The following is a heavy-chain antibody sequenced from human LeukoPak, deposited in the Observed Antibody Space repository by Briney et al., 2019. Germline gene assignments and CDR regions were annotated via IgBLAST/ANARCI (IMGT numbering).Heavy chain of an antibody. CDR2: IYHSGST. Sequence: SETLSLTCAVYGGSFSGYYWSWIRQPPGKGLEWIGEIYHSGSTNYNPSLKSRVTISVDKSKNQFSLKLSSVTAADTAVYYCARDPGVGDYDFWSGYYTGISWFDPWGQGTLVTVSS. D-gene: IGHD3-3*01. CDR3: ARDPGVGDYDFWSGYYTGISWFDP. CDR1: GGSFSGYY. J-gene: IGHJ5*02. V-gene: IGHV4-34*01.